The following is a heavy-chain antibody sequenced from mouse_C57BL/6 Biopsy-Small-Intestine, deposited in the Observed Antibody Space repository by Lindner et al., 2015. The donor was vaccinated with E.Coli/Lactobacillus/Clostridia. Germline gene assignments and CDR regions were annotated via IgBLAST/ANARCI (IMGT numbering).Heavy chain of an antibody. Sequence: VQLQESGPGLAIPSQTLSLTCSVSGDSIISDYWHWIRKIPGNKLEYMGYISYSGGTYYNPSLKSRISITRDTSRNQYYLQLNSVTTEDTATYFCARSTHTWYYFDHWGQGTTLTVSS. J-gene: IGHJ2*01. CDR1: GDSIISDY. V-gene: IGHV3-8*01. D-gene: IGHD6-1*01. CDR2: ISYSGGT. CDR3: ARSTHTWYYFDH.